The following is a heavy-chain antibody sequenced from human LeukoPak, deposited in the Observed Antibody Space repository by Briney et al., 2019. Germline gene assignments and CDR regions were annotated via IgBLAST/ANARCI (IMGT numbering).Heavy chain of an antibody. V-gene: IGHV1-69*04. D-gene: IGHD3-3*01. CDR3: ARDSELGDFWSGYQTIPFDY. J-gene: IGHJ4*02. CDR1: GGTFSSYA. Sequence: SVKVSRKASGGTFSSYAISWVRQAPGQGLEWMGRIIPILGIANYAQKFQGRVTITADKSTSTAYMELSSLRSEDTAVYYCARDSELGDFWSGYQTIPFDYWGQGTLVTVSS. CDR2: IIPILGIA.